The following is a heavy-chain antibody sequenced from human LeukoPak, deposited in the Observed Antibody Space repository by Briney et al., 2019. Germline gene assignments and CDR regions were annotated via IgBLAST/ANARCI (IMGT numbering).Heavy chain of an antibody. D-gene: IGHD3-3*01. V-gene: IGHV1-18*01. CDR3: ARLVHYDFWSGYLIDYYYYYMDV. CDR1: GYTFTSYG. CDR2: ISAYNGNT. Sequence: ASVKVSCKASGYTFTSYGISWVRQAPGQGLEWMGWISAYNGNTNYAQKLQGRVTMTTDTSTSTAYMELRSLRSDDTAVYYCARLVHYDFWSGYLIDYYYYYMDVWGKGTTVTVSS. J-gene: IGHJ6*03.